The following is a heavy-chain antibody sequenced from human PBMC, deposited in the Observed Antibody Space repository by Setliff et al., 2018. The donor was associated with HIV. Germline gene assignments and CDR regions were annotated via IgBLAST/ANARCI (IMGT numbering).Heavy chain of an antibody. J-gene: IGHJ4*02. CDR2: IYENAYA. V-gene: IGHV4-59*01. CDR1: GGSMNNYY. Sequence: SETLSLTCTVSGGSMNNYYWNWIRQTPGKGLEWIGYIYENAYAHYTVSLRSRVTVSMDASKNQFSLTLRSVTAADRAVYYCARAQMHRGVVSWSLYYFDYWGQGALVTVSS. CDR3: ARAQMHRGVVSWSLYYFDY. D-gene: IGHD3-10*01.